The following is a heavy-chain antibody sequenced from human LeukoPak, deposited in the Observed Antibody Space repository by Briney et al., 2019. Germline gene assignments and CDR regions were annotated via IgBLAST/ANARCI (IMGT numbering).Heavy chain of an antibody. V-gene: IGHV1-2*02. Sequence: APVKVSCKASGFTFTGYYMHWVRQAPGQGLAWMGWINPNSGGTNYAQKFQGRVTMSRDTSISTAYMELSRLRSDDTAVYYCARVLRAGYCSSTSCYTAPLDYWGQGTLVTVSS. J-gene: IGHJ4*02. CDR3: ARVLRAGYCSSTSCYTAPLDY. CDR2: INPNSGGT. D-gene: IGHD2-2*02. CDR1: GFTFTGYY.